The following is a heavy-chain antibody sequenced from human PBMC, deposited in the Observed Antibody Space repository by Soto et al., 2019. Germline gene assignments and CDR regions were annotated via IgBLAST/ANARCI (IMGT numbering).Heavy chain of an antibody. Sequence: GGSLRLSCAASGFTFSSYWMSWVRRAPGKGLEWVANIKQDGSEKYYVDSVKGRFTISRDNAKNSLYLQMNSLRAEDTAVYYCARDRTQLLWFGELFSTHFDYWGQGTLVTVSS. CDR2: IKQDGSEK. CDR1: GFTFSSYW. CDR3: ARDRTQLLWFGELFSTHFDY. V-gene: IGHV3-7*01. D-gene: IGHD3-10*01. J-gene: IGHJ4*02.